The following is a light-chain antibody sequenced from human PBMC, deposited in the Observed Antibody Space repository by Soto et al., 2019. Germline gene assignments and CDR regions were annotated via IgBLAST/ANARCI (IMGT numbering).Light chain of an antibody. V-gene: IGKV1-39*01. Sequence: DIQMTQSPSSLSASVGDRVTITCRASQSISNFLNWYQQKPGKAPRLLIHAASSLQGGVPSRISGGGSGTDFTLTISSLQPEDFATYYCQQNYRTPKTFGQGTKVDIK. J-gene: IGKJ1*01. CDR3: QQNYRTPKT. CDR1: QSISNF. CDR2: AAS.